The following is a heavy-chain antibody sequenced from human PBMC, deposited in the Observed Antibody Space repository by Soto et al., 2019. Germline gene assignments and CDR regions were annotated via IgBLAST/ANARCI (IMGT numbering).Heavy chain of an antibody. CDR2: ISYDGSNK. J-gene: IGHJ4*02. V-gene: IGHV3-30-3*01. Sequence: GGSLRLPCASSGFTFSSYAMHWVRQAPGKGLEWVAVISYDGSNKYYADSVKGRFTISRDNSKNTLYLQMNSLRAEDTAVYYCARGYSYYDSSGVLDFDYWGQGTLVTVSS. D-gene: IGHD3-22*01. CDR1: GFTFSSYA. CDR3: ARGYSYYDSSGVLDFDY.